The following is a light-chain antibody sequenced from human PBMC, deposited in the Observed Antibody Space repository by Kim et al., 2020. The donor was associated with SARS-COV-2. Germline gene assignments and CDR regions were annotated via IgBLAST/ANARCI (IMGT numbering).Light chain of an antibody. CDR3: NSRDSSGNHVV. CDR1: SLRLSY. CDR2: DKN. Sequence: SSELTQDPAVSVALGQTVRITCQGDSLRLSYATWYQQKPGQAPVLVIYDKNNRPSGIPDRFPGSSSGSTASLTITGAQAEDEADYYCNSRDSSGNHVVFG. V-gene: IGLV3-19*01. J-gene: IGLJ2*01.